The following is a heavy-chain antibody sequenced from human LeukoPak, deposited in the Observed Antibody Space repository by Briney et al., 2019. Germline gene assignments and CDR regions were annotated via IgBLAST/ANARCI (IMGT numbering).Heavy chain of an antibody. CDR1: GFTFSAYW. Sequence: PGGSLRLSCAASGFTFSAYWMTWVRQAPGKGLAWVANIIEGGDVKYYVDSVTGRFTISRDNTKNSLYLQMTSLRADDTAVYYCARVGKNGWDFDHWGQGTLVTVSS. D-gene: IGHD6-19*01. CDR3: ARVGKNGWDFDH. V-gene: IGHV3-7*01. J-gene: IGHJ4*02. CDR2: IIEGGDVK.